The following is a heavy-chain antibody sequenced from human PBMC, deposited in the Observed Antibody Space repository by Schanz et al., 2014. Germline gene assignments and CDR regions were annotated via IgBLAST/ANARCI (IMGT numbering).Heavy chain of an antibody. CDR2: ITTGGNT. Sequence: EVKLVESGGGLVQPGGSLRLSCAASGFTVSNSYIHWVRQAPGKGLEWVSSITTGGNTYYRDSVKGRFIVSRDNSKNTLYLEMNRMRVDDTAVYYCSKGKRGSRSDDSWGQGTLVTVSS. V-gene: IGHV3-66*01. CDR3: SKGKRGSRSDDS. D-gene: IGHD2-15*01. J-gene: IGHJ5*01. CDR1: GFTVSNSY.